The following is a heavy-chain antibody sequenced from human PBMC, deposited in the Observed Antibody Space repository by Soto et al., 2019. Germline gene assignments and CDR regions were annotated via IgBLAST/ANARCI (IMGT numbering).Heavy chain of an antibody. J-gene: IGHJ4*02. CDR2: ISGSGGTI. CDR1: GFTFSSYA. CDR3: ASGPSGYDPLPFDY. D-gene: IGHD5-12*01. Sequence: PGGSLRLSCAASGFTFSSYAMSWVRQAPGKGLEWVSAISGSGGTIYYADSVKARFTISRDNAKNSLYLQMNSLRAEDTAVYYSASGPSGYDPLPFDYWGQGTLVTVSS. V-gene: IGHV3-23*01.